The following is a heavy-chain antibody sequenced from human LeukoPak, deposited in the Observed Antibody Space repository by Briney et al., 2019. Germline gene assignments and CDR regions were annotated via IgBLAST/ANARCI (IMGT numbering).Heavy chain of an antibody. CDR1: GYTFTGYF. V-gene: IGHV1-2*02. Sequence: ASVKASCKTSGYTFTGYFIHWVRQAPGQGLEWVGWMNPNSGGTNYAQKFQDRVTMTGDTSISTAYMELSRLTSDDTAVYYCARAPTIVVNFPPRLDYWGQGTLVSVSS. J-gene: IGHJ4*02. D-gene: IGHD3-22*01. CDR2: MNPNSGGT. CDR3: ARAPTIVVNFPPRLDY.